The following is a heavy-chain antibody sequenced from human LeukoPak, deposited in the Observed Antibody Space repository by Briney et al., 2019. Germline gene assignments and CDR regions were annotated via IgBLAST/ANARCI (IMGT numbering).Heavy chain of an antibody. CDR1: GFTFSSFA. V-gene: IGHV3-23*01. D-gene: IGHD2/OR15-2a*01. CDR2: MSGSGDNT. J-gene: IGHJ4*02. Sequence: PSGGSLRLSCAGSGFTFSSFAMSWVRQAPGKGLEWVSAMSGSGDNTYYADSVKGRFTISRDNAKNSLYLQMNSLRAEDTAVYYCARNMGDYWGQGTLVTVSS. CDR3: ARNMGDY.